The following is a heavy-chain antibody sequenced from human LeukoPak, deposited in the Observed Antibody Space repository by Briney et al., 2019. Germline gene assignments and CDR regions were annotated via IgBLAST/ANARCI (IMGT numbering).Heavy chain of an antibody. CDR1: GGTFSSYA. D-gene: IGHD6-19*01. V-gene: IGHV1-69*13. CDR3: ARDSSGWYRPLDY. Sequence: ASVKVSCKASGGTFSSYAISWVRQAPGQGLEWMGGIIPIFGTANYAQKFQGRVTITADESTSTAYMELSSLRSEDTAVYYCARDSSGWYRPLDYWGQGTLVTVSS. J-gene: IGHJ4*02. CDR2: IIPIFGTA.